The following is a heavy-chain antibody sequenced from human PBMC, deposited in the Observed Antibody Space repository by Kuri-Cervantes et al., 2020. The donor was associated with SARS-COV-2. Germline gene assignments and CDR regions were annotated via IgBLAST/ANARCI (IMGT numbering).Heavy chain of an antibody. J-gene: IGHJ2*01. D-gene: IGHD6-19*01. CDR2: IYSGGTT. V-gene: IGHV3-53*01. Sequence: GGSLRLSCAASGFTVSTNYMSWVRQAPGKGLEWVSIIYSGGTTYYADSVKGRFTISRDNSKNTVNLQMNSLRGDDTALYYCARAGYSTGWFPDWYFDLWGRGTLVTVSS. CDR1: GFTVSTNY. CDR3: ARAGYSTGWFPDWYFDL.